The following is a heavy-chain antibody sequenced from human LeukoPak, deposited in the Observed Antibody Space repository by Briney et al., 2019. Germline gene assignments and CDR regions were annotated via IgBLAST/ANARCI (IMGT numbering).Heavy chain of an antibody. CDR2: ISYDGSNK. D-gene: IGHD4-17*01. CDR3: ARVRGTVTTWDTIDY. CDR1: GFTFSSYA. J-gene: IGHJ4*02. Sequence: PGRSLRLSCAASGFTFSSYAMHWVRQAPGKGLEWVAVISYDGSNKYYADSVKGRFTISRDNSMNTLYLQMNSLRAEDTAVYYCARVRGTVTTWDTIDYWGQGTLVTVSS. V-gene: IGHV3-30*04.